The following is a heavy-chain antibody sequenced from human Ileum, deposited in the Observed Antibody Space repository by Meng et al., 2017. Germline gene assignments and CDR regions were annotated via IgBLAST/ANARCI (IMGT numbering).Heavy chain of an antibody. D-gene: IGHD5-18*01. CDR3: ARSDTAMVTRFDY. Sequence: SVKVSCKASEGTFSSYTISWVRQAPGQGLEWMGRIIPILGIANYAQKFQGRVTITADKSTSTAYMELSSLRSEDTAVYYCARSDTAMVTRFDYWGQGTLVTVSS. J-gene: IGHJ4*02. V-gene: IGHV1-69*02. CDR2: IIPILGIA. CDR1: EGTFSSYT.